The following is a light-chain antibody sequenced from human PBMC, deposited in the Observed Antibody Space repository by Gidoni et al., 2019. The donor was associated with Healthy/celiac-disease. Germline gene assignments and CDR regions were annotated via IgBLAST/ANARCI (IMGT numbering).Light chain of an antibody. Sequence: SYELTQPPSVSVSPGQTASITCSGDKLGDKYACWYQQKPGQSPVLVIYQDSKRPSGIPERFSGSNSGNTATLTIRWTQAMDEADSYCQAWDSSTGVFGGGTKLPVL. CDR2: QDS. J-gene: IGLJ2*01. V-gene: IGLV3-1*01. CDR3: QAWDSSTGV. CDR1: KLGDKY.